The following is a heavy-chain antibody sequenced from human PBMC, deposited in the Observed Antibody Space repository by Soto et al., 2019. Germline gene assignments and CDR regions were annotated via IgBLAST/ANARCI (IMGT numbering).Heavy chain of an antibody. V-gene: IGHV1-69*13. J-gene: IGHJ6*02. CDR2: IIPIFGTA. D-gene: IGHD5-18*01. Sequence: ASVKVSCKASGGTFSSYAISWERQAPGQGLEWMGWIIPIFGTANYAQKFQGRVTITADESTRTAYMELSSLRSEDTAVYYCARGGTDTARPNYYYYGMDGWGQGNTVIVAS. CDR1: GGTFSSYA. CDR3: ARGGTDTARPNYYYYGMDG.